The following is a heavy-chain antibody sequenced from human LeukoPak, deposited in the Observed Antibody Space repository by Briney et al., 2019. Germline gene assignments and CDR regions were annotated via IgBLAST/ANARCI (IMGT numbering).Heavy chain of an antibody. Sequence: PGRSLRLSCAASGFAFSSYAMHWVRQGSGKGLEWVALVSYDGGSKYYADSVKGRITISRDNSKNTLHLQMNSLRTEDTAVYYCARVKGGIAAAGNYFDYWGQGTLDTVSS. D-gene: IGHD6-13*01. CDR2: VSYDGGSK. V-gene: IGHV3-30-3*01. CDR1: GFAFSSYA. CDR3: ARVKGGIAAAGNYFDY. J-gene: IGHJ4*02.